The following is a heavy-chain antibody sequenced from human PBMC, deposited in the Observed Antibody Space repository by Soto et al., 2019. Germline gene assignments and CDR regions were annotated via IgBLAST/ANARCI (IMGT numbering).Heavy chain of an antibody. J-gene: IGHJ5*02. V-gene: IGHV4-31*03. Sequence: QVQLQESGPGLVKPSQTLSLTCTVSGGSISSGGYYWSWIRQHPGKGLEWIGYIYYRGSTYYNPSLKSRVTRSVDTSKNQFSLKLSSVTAADTAVYYWARAKKGIAAAENWFDPWGQGTLFTVSS. CDR1: GGSISSGGYY. CDR2: IYYRGST. D-gene: IGHD6-13*01. CDR3: ARAKKGIAAAENWFDP.